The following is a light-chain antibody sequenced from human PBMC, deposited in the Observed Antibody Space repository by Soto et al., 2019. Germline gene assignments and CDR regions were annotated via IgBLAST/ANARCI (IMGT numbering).Light chain of an antibody. CDR2: DVS. V-gene: IGLV2-11*01. Sequence: QSALTQPRSVSGSPGQSVTISCTGTSSDVGTYNYVSWYQQHPGKAPKVMIYDVSKRPSGVPDRFSGSKSGNTASLTISGLQAEDEADYYCCSFAGSYTFDVFGTGTKLTVL. J-gene: IGLJ1*01. CDR3: CSFAGSYTFDV. CDR1: SSDVGTYNY.